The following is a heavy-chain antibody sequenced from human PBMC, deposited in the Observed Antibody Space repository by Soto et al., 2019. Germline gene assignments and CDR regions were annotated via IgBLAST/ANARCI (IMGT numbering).Heavy chain of an antibody. D-gene: IGHD3-22*01. V-gene: IGHV4-38-2*02. CDR3: GRDNDYDGSGYYYYFDY. CDR1: GYSISSDYF. CDR2: IFHSGSK. J-gene: IGHJ4*01. Sequence: SETLSLTCTASGYSISSDYFWGWIRQPPGKGLEWIGSIFHSGSKYYNPSLKSRVTISIDTSRNTFSLQLSSVTAADTAVYYCGRDNDYDGSGYYYYFDYWGHGTLVTVSS.